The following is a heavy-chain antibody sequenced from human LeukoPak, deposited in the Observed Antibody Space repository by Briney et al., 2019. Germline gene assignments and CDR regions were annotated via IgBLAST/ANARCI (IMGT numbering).Heavy chain of an antibody. CDR2: ISSNGGST. J-gene: IGHJ4*02. CDR1: GFTFSSYA. V-gene: IGHV3-64D*09. Sequence: GGSLRLSCSASGFTFSSYALHWVRQAPGKGLEYVSAISSNGGSTYYADSVKGRFTISRDNSKNTLYLQMSSLRAEDTAVYYCVKTYSGSYYGYWGQGTLVTVSS. CDR3: VKTYSGSYYGY. D-gene: IGHD1-26*01.